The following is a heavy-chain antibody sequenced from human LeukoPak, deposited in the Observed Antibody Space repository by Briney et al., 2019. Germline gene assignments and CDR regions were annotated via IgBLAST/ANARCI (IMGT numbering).Heavy chain of an antibody. CDR1: GGTFSSYA. Sequence: SVKVSCKASGGTFSSYAISWVRQAPGQGLEWMGRIIPILGIANYAQKFQGRVTITADKSTSTAYMELSSLRSEDTAVYYCARGRGSSWYLAYWGQGTLVTVSS. J-gene: IGHJ4*02. V-gene: IGHV1-69*04. CDR2: IIPILGIA. CDR3: ARGRGSSWYLAY. D-gene: IGHD6-13*01.